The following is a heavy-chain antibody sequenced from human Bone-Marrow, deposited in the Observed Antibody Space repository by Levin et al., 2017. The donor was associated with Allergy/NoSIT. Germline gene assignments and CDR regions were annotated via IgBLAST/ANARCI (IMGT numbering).Heavy chain of an antibody. D-gene: IGHD3-3*01. CDR2: ISHDGNYK. CDR3: AKDRFVGGPYDGYFDF. CDR1: GFTFSTHG. Sequence: GESLKISCSASGFTFSTHGMHWVRQAPGKGLEWVAIISHDGNYKDYGDSVKGRFTISRDNSKNTVYVQMNSLRAEDTAVYYCAKDRFVGGPYDGYFDFWGQGTLVTVSS. V-gene: IGHV3-30*18. J-gene: IGHJ4*02.